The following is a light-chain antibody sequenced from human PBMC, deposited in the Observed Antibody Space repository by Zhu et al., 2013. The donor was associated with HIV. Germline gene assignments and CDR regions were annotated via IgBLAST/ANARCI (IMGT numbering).Light chain of an antibody. CDR1: RSVATY. Sequence: EIVLTQSPATLSLSPGERATLSCRASRSVATYLGWYQQKPGQPLRLLIYDASTRATGVPARFSGSGSGTDFSLTISRVEPEDFAVYYCQQYGRSPLTFGGGTTVEIK. CDR2: DAS. J-gene: IGKJ4*01. CDR3: QQYGRSPLT. V-gene: IGKV3-20*01.